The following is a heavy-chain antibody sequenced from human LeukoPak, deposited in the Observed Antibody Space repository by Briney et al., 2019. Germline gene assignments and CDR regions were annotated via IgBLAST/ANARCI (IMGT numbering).Heavy chain of an antibody. D-gene: IGHD2-21*02. V-gene: IGHV4-31*03. J-gene: IGHJ1*01. CDR3: ARAAAVVTASEYLQH. CDR1: GGSISSGGDD. Sequence: SETLSLTCTVSGGSISSGGDDWSWIRQHPGKGLEWIGYIYYSGSTYYNPSLKSRVTISVDTSKNQFSLKLSYVTAADTAVYHCARAAAVVTASEYLQHWGQGTLVTVSS. CDR2: IYYSGST.